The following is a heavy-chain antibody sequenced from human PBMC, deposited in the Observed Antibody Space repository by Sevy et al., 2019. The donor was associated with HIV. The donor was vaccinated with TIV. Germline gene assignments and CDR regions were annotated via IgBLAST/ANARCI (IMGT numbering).Heavy chain of an antibody. CDR2: ISYNGRYT. CDR1: GFTFSSYA. D-gene: IGHD6-19*01. CDR3: TSPRPGNRSGWWLDAFDF. Sequence: GGSLRLSCTASGFTFSSYAMHWVRQAPGKGLEWVALISYNGRYTYYADSVKGRFSISRDDSNNTLYLQMNSLRPEDTAVYFFTSPRPGNRSGWWLDAFDFWGQGTAVTVSS. J-gene: IGHJ3*01. V-gene: IGHV3-30-3*02.